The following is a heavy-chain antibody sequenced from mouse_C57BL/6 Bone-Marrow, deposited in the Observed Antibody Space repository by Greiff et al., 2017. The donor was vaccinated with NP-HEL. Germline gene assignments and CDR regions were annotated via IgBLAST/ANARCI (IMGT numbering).Heavy chain of an antibody. Sequence: QVQLKESGPELVKPGASVKISCKASGYAFSSSWMNWVKQRPGKGLEWIGRIYPGDGDTNYNGKFEGKATLTADKSSSTAYMQLSSLTSEDSAVYFCARRGSSYRCYFDVWGTGTTVTVSS. CDR1: GYAFSSSW. V-gene: IGHV1-82*01. J-gene: IGHJ1*03. CDR2: IYPGDGDT. D-gene: IGHD1-1*01. CDR3: ARRGSSYRCYFDV.